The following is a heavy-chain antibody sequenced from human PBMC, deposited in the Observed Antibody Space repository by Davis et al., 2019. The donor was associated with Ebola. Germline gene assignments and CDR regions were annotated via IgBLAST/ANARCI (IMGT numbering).Heavy chain of an antibody. J-gene: IGHJ4*02. V-gene: IGHV3-33*01. CDR2: IWYDGSNK. CDR3: ARDYGGRWLQSPDY. D-gene: IGHD5-24*01. Sequence: GESLKISCAASGFTFSSYGMHWVRQAPGKGLEWVAVIWYDGSNKYYADSVKGRFTISRDNSKNTLNLQMNSLRAEDTAVYYCARDYGGRWLQSPDYWGQGTLVTVSS. CDR1: GFTFSSYG.